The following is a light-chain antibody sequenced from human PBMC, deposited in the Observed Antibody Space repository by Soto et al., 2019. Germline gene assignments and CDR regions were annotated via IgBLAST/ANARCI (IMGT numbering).Light chain of an antibody. CDR1: QSINSN. V-gene: IGKV3-15*01. CDR2: GAS. J-gene: IGKJ3*01. CDR3: KENEYCAPRLT. Sequence: ELVMTQSPATLSVSPGERATLSCRASQSINSNLTCYQQNPGQAPRLLIDGASTRATGIPARFSGSGSGTEFTLTISSLRYEDFAVSYCKENEYCAPRLTCGPGTKVDI.